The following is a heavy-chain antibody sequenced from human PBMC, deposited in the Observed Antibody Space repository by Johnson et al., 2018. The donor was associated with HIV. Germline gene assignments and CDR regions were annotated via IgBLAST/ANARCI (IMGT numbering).Heavy chain of an antibody. Sequence: VQLVESGGGVVQPGRSLRLSCAASGFSFSRYAMHWVRQAPGKGLEWVGRIKRKIEGETTDYAAPVKGRFTISRDDSKNTLYLQMNSLTTEDTAVYYCTTAIVIDAFDIWGQGTMVTVSS. J-gene: IGHJ3*02. D-gene: IGHD3-16*02. CDR3: TTAIVIDAFDI. CDR2: IKRKIEGETT. CDR1: GFSFSRYA. V-gene: IGHV3-15*01.